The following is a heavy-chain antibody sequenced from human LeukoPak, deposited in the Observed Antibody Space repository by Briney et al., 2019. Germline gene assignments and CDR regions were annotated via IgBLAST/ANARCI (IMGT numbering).Heavy chain of an antibody. D-gene: IGHD6-19*01. CDR1: GGSISSYY. J-gene: IGHJ5*02. CDR3: ARHPVAGTPYNWFDP. V-gene: IGHV4-59*08. CDR2: IYYSGST. Sequence: PSETLSLTCTVSGGSISSYYWSWIRQPPGKGLEWIGYIYYSGSTNYNPSLKSRVTISVDTSKNQFSLKLSSVTAADTAVYYCARHPVAGTPYNWFDPWGQGTLVTVSS.